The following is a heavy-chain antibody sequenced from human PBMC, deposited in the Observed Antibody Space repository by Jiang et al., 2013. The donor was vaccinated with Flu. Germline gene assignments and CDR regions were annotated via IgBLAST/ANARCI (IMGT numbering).Heavy chain of an antibody. CDR3: ARGRGNYYYYYGMDV. D-gene: IGHD4-23*01. Sequence: ISSSSYYWAWSPPAPTGRGVEWIGSIYYSGSTYYNPSLKSRVTISVDTSKNQFSLKLSSVTAADTAVYYCARGRGNYYYYYGMDVWGQGTTVTVSS. CDR2: IYYSGST. CDR1: ISSSSYY. J-gene: IGHJ6*02. V-gene: IGHV4-39*07.